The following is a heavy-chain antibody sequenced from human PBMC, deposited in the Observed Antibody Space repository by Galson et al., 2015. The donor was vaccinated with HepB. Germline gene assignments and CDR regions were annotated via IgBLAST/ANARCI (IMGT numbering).Heavy chain of an antibody. J-gene: IGHJ5*02. Sequence: SLRLSCAASGFTFSDHYMYWMRQAPGKGLEWVSYISSGGSTISYADSVKGRFTISRDNAKNSLSLQMNSLTVDDTAVYYCARGSGGWYSDPWGQGTLVTVSS. CDR1: GFTFSDHY. CDR3: ARGSGGWYSDP. V-gene: IGHV3-11*01. D-gene: IGHD6-19*01. CDR2: ISSGGSTI.